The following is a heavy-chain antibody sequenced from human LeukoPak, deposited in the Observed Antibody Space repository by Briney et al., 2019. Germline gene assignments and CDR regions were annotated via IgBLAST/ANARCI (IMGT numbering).Heavy chain of an antibody. CDR1: GFTFSSYG. CDR3: ASHPATTVTTFDY. Sequence: GGSLRLSCAASGFTFSSYGMHWVRQAPGKGLEWVAFIRYDGSNKYYADSVKGRFTISRDNSKSTLYLQMNSLRAEDTAVYYCASHPATTVTTFDYWGQGTLVTVSS. CDR2: IRYDGSNK. D-gene: IGHD4-17*01. V-gene: IGHV3-30*02. J-gene: IGHJ4*02.